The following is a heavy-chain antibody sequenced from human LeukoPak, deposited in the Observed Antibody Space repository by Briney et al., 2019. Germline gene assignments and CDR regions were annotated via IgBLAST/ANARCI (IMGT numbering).Heavy chain of an antibody. J-gene: IGHJ2*01. V-gene: IGHV3-30*03. CDR3: ATDTGDLNWYFDL. CDR1: GFTFSSYG. Sequence: PGGSLRLSCAASGFTFSSYGMHWVRQAPGKGLEWVAVISYDGSNKYYADSVKGRFTISRDNSKNTLYLQMNSLRAEDTAVYYCATDTGDLNWYFDLWGRGTLVTVSS. D-gene: IGHD2-21*02. CDR2: ISYDGSNK.